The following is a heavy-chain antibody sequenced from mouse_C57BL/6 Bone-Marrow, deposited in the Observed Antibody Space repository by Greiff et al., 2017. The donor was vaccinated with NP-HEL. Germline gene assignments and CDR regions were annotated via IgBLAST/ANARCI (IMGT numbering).Heavy chain of an antibody. CDR1: GFSLTSYG. CDR2: IWSGGST. CDR3: ARKYSNLWYFDV. V-gene: IGHV2-2*01. D-gene: IGHD2-5*01. J-gene: IGHJ1*03. Sequence: VKLQESGPGLVQPSQSLSITCTVSGFSLTSYGVHWVRQSPGKGLEWLGVIWSGGSTDYNAAFISRLSISKDNSKSQVFFKMNSLQADDTAIYYCARKYSNLWYFDVWGTGTTVTVSS.